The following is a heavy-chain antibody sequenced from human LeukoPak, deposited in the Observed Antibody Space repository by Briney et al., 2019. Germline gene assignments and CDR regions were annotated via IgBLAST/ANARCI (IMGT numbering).Heavy chain of an antibody. CDR3: ARQVDGDYLDY. CDR2: IYYSGST. Sequence: SETLSLTCTVSGGSISSYYWSWIRQPPGKGLEWIGYIYYSGSTYYNPSLKSRVTISVDTSKNQSSLKLSSVTAADTAVYYCARQVDGDYLDYWGQGTLVTVSS. J-gene: IGHJ4*02. CDR1: GGSISSYY. D-gene: IGHD4-17*01. V-gene: IGHV4-59*04.